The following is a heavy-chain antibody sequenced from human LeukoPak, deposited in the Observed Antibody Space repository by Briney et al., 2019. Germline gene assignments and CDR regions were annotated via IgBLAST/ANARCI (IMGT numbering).Heavy chain of an antibody. J-gene: IGHJ4*02. D-gene: IGHD1-26*01. Sequence: PSETLSLTCTVSGGSISSNSYYWGWIRQPPGKGLEWIGSIYYSGSTYYNPSLKSRVTISVHTSNNQSSLKLSSVTAADAAVYYCAKQKWELLFDYWGEGTVVSVSS. CDR2: IYYSGST. V-gene: IGHV4-39*01. CDR1: GGSISSNSYY. CDR3: AKQKWELLFDY.